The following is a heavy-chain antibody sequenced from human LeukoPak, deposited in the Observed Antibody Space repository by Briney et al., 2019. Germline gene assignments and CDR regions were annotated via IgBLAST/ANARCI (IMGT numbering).Heavy chain of an antibody. CDR1: GFTFSDYS. J-gene: IGHJ4*02. CDR2: ISTGSSYK. CDR3: ARGPTLIGVAGTWPLDY. Sequence: PGGSLRLSCAASGFTFSDYSMKWVRQAPGKGLERVSSISTGSSYKYYGDSVKGRFTISRDNAKNSLYLQMNSLRAEDTAVYYCARGPTLIGVAGTWPLDYWGQGTLVIVSS. D-gene: IGHD6-19*01. V-gene: IGHV3-21*01.